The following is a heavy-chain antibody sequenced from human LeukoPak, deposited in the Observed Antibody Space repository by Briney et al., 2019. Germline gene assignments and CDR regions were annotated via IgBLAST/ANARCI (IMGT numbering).Heavy chain of an antibody. V-gene: IGHV3-23*01. J-gene: IGHJ4*02. D-gene: IGHD1-7*01. CDR2: ISGSGGST. Sequence: GGSLRLSCAASGFTFSSYAMSWVRQAPGKGLEWVSAISGSGGSTYHADSGKGQFAISRDNSTNTLYLQMNSMRAEDTAVYYCAKGETIDYWGQGTLVTVSS. CDR1: GFTFSSYA. CDR3: AKGETIDY.